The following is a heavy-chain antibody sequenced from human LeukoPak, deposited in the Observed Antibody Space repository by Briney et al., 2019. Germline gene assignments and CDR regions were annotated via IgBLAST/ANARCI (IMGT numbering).Heavy chain of an antibody. Sequence: PSETLSLTCTVSGGSISSSSYYWGWIRQPPGKGLEWIGSIYYSGSKYSKPSLKSRVTISADTSKNQFSLKLSSVTAADTAVYYCARDAVRYYYGSGSYFYFDYWGQGTLVTVSS. CDR3: ARDAVRYYYGSGSYFYFDY. CDR1: GGSISSSSYY. D-gene: IGHD3-10*01. CDR2: IYYSGSK. J-gene: IGHJ4*02. V-gene: IGHV4-39*02.